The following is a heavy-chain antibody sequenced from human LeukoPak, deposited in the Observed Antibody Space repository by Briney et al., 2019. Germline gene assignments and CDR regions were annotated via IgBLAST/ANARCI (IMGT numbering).Heavy chain of an antibody. D-gene: IGHD2-2*02. CDR1: GFTFSSYG. V-gene: IGHV3-33*01. CDR2: IWYDGSNK. CDR3: ARGGCSSTSCYNYLDY. Sequence: GGSLRLSCAASGFTFSSYGMHWVRQAPGKGLEWVAVIWYDGSNKYYADSVKGRFTISRDNSKNTLYLQMNSLRAEDTAVYYCARGGCSSTSCYNYLDYWGQGTLVTVSS. J-gene: IGHJ4*02.